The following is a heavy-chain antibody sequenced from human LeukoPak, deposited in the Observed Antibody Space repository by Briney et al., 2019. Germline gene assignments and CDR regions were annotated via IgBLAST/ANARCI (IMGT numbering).Heavy chain of an antibody. CDR3: AKVATTVTTFSHAFDY. D-gene: IGHD4-17*01. V-gene: IGHV3-23*01. CDR2: ISGSGGST. CDR1: GFSFGGYG. J-gene: IGHJ4*02. Sequence: GGSLRLSCEASGFSFGGYGMNWVRQAPGKGLEWVSAISGSGGSTYYADSVKGRFTISRDNSKNTLYLQMNSLRAEDTAVYYCAKVATTVTTFSHAFDYWGQGTLVTVSS.